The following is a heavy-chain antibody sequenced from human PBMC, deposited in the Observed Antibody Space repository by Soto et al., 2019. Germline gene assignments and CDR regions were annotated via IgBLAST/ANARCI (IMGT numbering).Heavy chain of an antibody. CDR2: INPSGGST. CDR3: AIFGYGTNGVCF. J-gene: IGHJ4*02. D-gene: IGHD2-8*01. Sequence: ASVKVSCKASGYTFTSYYMHWVRQAPGQGLEWMGIINPSGGSTSYAQKFQGRVTITADKSTSTAYMELSSLRSEDTAVYYCAIFGYGTNGVCFWGQGTLVTVSS. V-gene: IGHV1-46*01. CDR1: GYTFTSYY.